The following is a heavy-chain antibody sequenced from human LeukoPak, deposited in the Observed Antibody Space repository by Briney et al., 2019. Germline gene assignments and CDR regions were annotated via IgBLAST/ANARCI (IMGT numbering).Heavy chain of an antibody. CDR1: GGSISSGSYY. CDR2: IYTSGST. D-gene: IGHD6-13*01. Sequence: SETLSLTCTVSGGSISSGSYYWSWIRQPAGKGLEWIGRIYTSGSTNYNPSLKSRVTMSVDTSKNQFSLKLSSVTAADTAVYYCARGTLGFDIWGQGTMVTVSS. CDR3: ARGTLGFDI. J-gene: IGHJ3*02. V-gene: IGHV4-61*02.